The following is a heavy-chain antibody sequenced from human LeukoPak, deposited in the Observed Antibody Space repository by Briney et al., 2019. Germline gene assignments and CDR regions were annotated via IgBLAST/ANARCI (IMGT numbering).Heavy chain of an antibody. CDR3: ARHSFQGYYFDS. CDR1: GGSISGSSYY. V-gene: IGHV4-39*01. CDR2: IYSSGST. J-gene: IGHJ4*02. Sequence: PSETLSLTCTVSGGSISGSSYYWGWIRQPPGKGLDRTGTIYSSGSTYYRPSLKSRVTISVDTSRNQLSLKLSSVTAADTAVFYCARHSFQGYYFDSWGQGTLATVSS.